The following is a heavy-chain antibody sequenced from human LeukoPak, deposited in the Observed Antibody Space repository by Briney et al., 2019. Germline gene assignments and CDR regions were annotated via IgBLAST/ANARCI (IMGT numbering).Heavy chain of an antibody. CDR3: ARVPVVAATPDFDS. Sequence: SETLSLTSTVAGGSVSSCSYYWSWIRQPPGKSLVWLGYIYSSGSTNYNPSLKSRVTISVDTSKNQFSLKLISVTAADTAVYYCARVPVVAATPDFDSWGQGTLVTVSS. V-gene: IGHV4-61*01. J-gene: IGHJ4*02. CDR1: GGSVSSCSYY. CDR2: IYSSGST. D-gene: IGHD2-15*01.